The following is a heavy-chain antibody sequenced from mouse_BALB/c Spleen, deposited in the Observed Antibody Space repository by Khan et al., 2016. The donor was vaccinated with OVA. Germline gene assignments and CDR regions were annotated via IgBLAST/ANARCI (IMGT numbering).Heavy chain of an antibody. CDR3: ARNYDYDEGLAY. D-gene: IGHD2-4*01. CDR1: GFSLTTYG. Sequence: QIQLVQSGPGLVQPSQSLSITCTVSGFSLTTYGVHWVRQSPGKGLEWLGVIWSGGSTDYNAAFISRLSISKDSSKSQVFFKISSLQVNDTAVYYCARNYDYDEGLAYWGQGTLVTVSA. J-gene: IGHJ3*01. CDR2: IWSGGST. V-gene: IGHV2-2*02.